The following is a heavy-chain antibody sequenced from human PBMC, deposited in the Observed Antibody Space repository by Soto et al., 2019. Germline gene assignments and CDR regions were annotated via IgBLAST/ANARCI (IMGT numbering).Heavy chain of an antibody. CDR1: GGTFNTYT. CDR3: AITYCRDNSCPRDFDF. Sequence: QVQVVQSGAEVKKPESSVKVSCKPSGGTFNTYTVNWVRLAPGHGLEWMGRFIPILDMANYAQKVQDSVTITADRSTFTAYMELNSLTSDDTAVYYCAITYCRDNSCPRDFDFWGPGTRVTVSS. J-gene: IGHJ4*02. CDR2: FIPILDMA. D-gene: IGHD2-21*01. V-gene: IGHV1-69*02.